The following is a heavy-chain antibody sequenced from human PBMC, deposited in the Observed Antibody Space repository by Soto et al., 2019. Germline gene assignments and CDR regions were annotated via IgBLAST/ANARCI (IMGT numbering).Heavy chain of an antibody. CDR3: ARARLDCSGGSCYFGYFDY. CDR1: GYSISSGYY. D-gene: IGHD2-15*01. Sequence: SETLSLTCAVSGYSISSGYYWGWLRQPPGKGLEWIGSIYHGGSTYYNPSLNSRVTLSIDMTNNHVSLILNSVTAADTAVYYCARARLDCSGGSCYFGYFDYWGQGTLVTVSS. J-gene: IGHJ4*02. V-gene: IGHV4-38-2*01. CDR2: IYHGGST.